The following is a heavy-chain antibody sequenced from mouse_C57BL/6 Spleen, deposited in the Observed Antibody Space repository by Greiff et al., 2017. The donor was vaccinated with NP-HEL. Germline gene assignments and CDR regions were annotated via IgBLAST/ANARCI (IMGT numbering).Heavy chain of an antibody. CDR1: GFTFSSYG. CDR2: ISSGGSYT. CDR3: ARPDYSNSWFAY. Sequence: EVQLVESGGDLVKPGGSLKLSCAASGFTFSSYGMSWVRQTPDKRLEWVATISSGGSYTYYPDSVKGRFTISRDNAKNTLYLQMSSLKSEDTAMYYCARPDYSNSWFAYWGQGTLVTVSA. V-gene: IGHV5-6*01. D-gene: IGHD2-5*01. J-gene: IGHJ3*01.